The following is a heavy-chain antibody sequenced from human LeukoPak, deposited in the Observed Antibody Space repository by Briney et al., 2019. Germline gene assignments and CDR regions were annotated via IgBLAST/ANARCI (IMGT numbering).Heavy chain of an antibody. J-gene: IGHJ4*02. CDR1: GYTFTGYY. CDR3: ARRREIVVVTAIFDY. V-gene: IGHV1-2*06. Sequence: GASVKVSCTASGYTFTGYYVHWVRHAPGQGLEWVGRINPNSGGRNNAQKFQGRVNLTRDTSISTAYMELSRLRSDDTAVYYCARRREIVVVTAIFDYWGQGTLVTVSS. D-gene: IGHD2-21*02. CDR2: INPNSGGR.